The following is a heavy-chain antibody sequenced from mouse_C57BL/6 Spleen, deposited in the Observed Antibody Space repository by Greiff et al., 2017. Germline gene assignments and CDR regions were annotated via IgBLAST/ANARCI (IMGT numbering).Heavy chain of an antibody. D-gene: IGHD2-5*01. Sequence: EVKLQESEGGLVQPGSSMKLSCTASGFTFSDYYMAWVRQVPEKGLEWVANINYDGSSTYYLDSLKSRFIISRDNAKNILYLQMSSLKSEDTATYYCARALYYSNPYYYAMDYWGQGTSVTVSS. CDR3: ARALYYSNPYYYAMDY. V-gene: IGHV5-16*01. J-gene: IGHJ4*01. CDR2: INYDGSST. CDR1: GFTFSDYY.